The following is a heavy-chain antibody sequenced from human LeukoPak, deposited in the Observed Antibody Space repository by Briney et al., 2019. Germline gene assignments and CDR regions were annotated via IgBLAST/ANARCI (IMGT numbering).Heavy chain of an antibody. CDR3: ARDYEGSSSFDY. Sequence: GGSLRLSCAASGFTFSSYEMNWVRQAPGKGLEWVSYISSSGSTIYYADSVKGRFTISRDNAKNSLYLQMNSLRAEDTAVYYCARDYEGSSSFDYWGQGTLVTVPS. V-gene: IGHV3-48*03. CDR2: ISSSGSTI. D-gene: IGHD6-6*01. J-gene: IGHJ4*02. CDR1: GFTFSSYE.